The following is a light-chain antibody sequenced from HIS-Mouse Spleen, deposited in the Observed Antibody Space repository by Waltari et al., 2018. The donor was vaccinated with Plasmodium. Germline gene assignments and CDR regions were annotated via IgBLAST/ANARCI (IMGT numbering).Light chain of an antibody. CDR1: SRDFGSYNL. V-gene: IGLV2-23*01. J-gene: IGLJ3*02. Sequence: QSALTQPASVSGSPGQSITISCTGTSRDFGSYNLVSWYQQHPRKAPKLMIYEGSKRPSGVSNRFSGSKSGNTASLTISGLQAEDEADYYCCSYAGSSTWVFGGGTKLTVL. CDR3: CSYAGSSTWV. CDR2: EGS.